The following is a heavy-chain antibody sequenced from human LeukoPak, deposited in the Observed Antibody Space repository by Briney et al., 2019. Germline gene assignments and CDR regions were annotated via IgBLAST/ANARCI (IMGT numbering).Heavy chain of an antibody. J-gene: IGHJ4*02. D-gene: IGHD3-22*01. CDR3: AKVGYYNSGWIDF. CDR2: ISGSGDRT. Sequence: GGSLRLSCAASGFTFGTYGMSWVRQAPGKGLEWVSSISGSGDRTRYADSVKGRFTIPRDDFRNTLYLQMNSLRAEDTAVYYCAKVGYYNSGWIDFWGQGTLVTVSS. V-gene: IGHV3-23*01. CDR1: GFTFGTYG.